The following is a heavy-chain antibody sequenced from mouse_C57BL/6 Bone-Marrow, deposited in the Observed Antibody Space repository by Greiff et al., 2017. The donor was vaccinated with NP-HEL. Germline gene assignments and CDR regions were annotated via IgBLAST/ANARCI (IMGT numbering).Heavy chain of an antibody. D-gene: IGHD1-1*01. CDR2: IYPRCGNT. Sequence: VQLQQSGAELARPGASVKLSCKASGYTFTSYGISWVKQRTGQGLEWIGEIYPRCGNTYYNEKFKGKATLTADKSSSTAYMELRSLTSEDSAVYFCARPPYYYGSIGYWGQGTSVTVSS. CDR1: GYTFTSYG. V-gene: IGHV1-81*01. J-gene: IGHJ4*01. CDR3: ARPPYYYGSIGY.